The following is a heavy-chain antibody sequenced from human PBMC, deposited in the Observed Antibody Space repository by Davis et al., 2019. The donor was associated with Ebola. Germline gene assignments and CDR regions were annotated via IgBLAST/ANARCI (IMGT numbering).Heavy chain of an antibody. V-gene: IGHV1-8*01. CDR3: ARRLYCGGGSCYEYYYGMDV. D-gene: IGHD2-15*01. CDR2: MSPNNGNT. Sequence: AASVKVSCKASGYTFTNYEINWVRQATGQGLEWMGWMSPNNGNTGHAQKFEGRLTMTRDASTSTAYMELSSLRSEDTAVYYCARRLYCGGGSCYEYYYGMDVWGQGTTVTVSS. J-gene: IGHJ6*02. CDR1: GYTFTNYE.